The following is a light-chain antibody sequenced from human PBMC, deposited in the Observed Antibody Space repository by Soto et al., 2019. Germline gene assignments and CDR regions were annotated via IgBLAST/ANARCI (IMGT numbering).Light chain of an antibody. CDR3: QQYGNSRWT. J-gene: IGKJ1*01. Sequence: EIVLTQSPDTLSLSPGERATLSCRASQIVSSIYLAWYQQTPGQAPRLLIYGTSNRATGIPDRFSGSGSGTDFTLTISRLEPEDFAVYYCQQYGNSRWTFGQGTKVDIK. CDR2: GTS. V-gene: IGKV3-20*01. CDR1: QIVSSIY.